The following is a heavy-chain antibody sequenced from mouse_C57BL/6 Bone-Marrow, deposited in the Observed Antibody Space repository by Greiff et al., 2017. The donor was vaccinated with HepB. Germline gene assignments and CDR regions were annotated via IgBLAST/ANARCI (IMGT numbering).Heavy chain of an antibody. Sequence: QVQLKQSGAELVKPGASVKMSCKASGYTFTTYPIEWMKQNHGKSLEWIGNFHPYNDDTKYNEKFKGKATLTVEKSSSTVYLELSRLTSDDSAVYYCARSNYYGRSPYWYFDVWGTGTTVTVSS. D-gene: IGHD1-1*01. J-gene: IGHJ1*03. CDR3: ARSNYYGRSPYWYFDV. V-gene: IGHV1-47*01. CDR2: FHPYNDDT. CDR1: GYTFTTYP.